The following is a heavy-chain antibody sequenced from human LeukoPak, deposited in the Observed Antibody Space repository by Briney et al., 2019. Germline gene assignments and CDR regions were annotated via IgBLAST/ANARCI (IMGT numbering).Heavy chain of an antibody. CDR3: ARVHPTYYDFWSGYSGNWFDP. V-gene: IGHV3-30*03. CDR1: GFTFSSYG. Sequence: PGGSLRLSCAASGFTFSSYGMHWVRQAPGKGLEWVAVISYDGSNKYYADSVKGRFTISRDNSKNTLYLQMNSLRAEDTAVYYCARVHPTYYDFWSGYSGNWFDPWGQGTLVTVSS. CDR2: ISYDGSNK. D-gene: IGHD3-3*01. J-gene: IGHJ5*02.